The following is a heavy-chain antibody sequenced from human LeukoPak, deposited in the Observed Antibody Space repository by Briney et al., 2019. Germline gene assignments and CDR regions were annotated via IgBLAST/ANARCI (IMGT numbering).Heavy chain of an antibody. J-gene: IGHJ3*02. V-gene: IGHV4-30-4*08. D-gene: IGHD3-10*01. CDR1: GGSINSGDYY. Sequence: PSETLSLTCTVSGGSINSGDYYWSWIRQPPGKGLEWIGYIYYTGNTYYNPCLKSRINISVDTSKKQFSLKLRSVTAADTAVYYCARATITMAVGVPADAFDIWGPGTMVTVSS. CDR3: ARATITMAVGVPADAFDI. CDR2: IYYTGNT.